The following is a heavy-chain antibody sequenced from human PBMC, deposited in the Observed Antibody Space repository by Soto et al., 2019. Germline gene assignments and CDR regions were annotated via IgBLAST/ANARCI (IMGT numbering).Heavy chain of an antibody. CDR2: ISYGGSNK. J-gene: IGHJ4*02. V-gene: IGHV3-30*18. CDR1: GFTFSSYG. D-gene: IGHD3-3*01. CDR3: AKLRSRTVLIFGVVFDY. Sequence: GGSLRLSCAASGFTFSSYGMHWVRQAPGKGLEWVAVISYGGSNKYYADSVKGRFTISRDNSKNTLYLQMNSLRAEDTAVYYCAKLRSRTVLIFGVVFDYWGQGTQVTVSS.